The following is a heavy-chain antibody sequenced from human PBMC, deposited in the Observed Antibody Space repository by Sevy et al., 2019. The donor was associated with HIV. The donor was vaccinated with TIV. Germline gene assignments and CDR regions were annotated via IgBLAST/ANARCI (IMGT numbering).Heavy chain of an antibody. CDR1: GFTVSSNY. CDR2: IYSGGST. D-gene: IGHD2-15*01. CDR3: ARGGDCSGGSCYDY. Sequence: GGSLRLSCAASGFTVSSNYMSWVRQAPWKGLEWVSVIYSGGSTFYADSVKGRFTISRDSSKNTLYLQVSSLRAEDTAVYYCARGGDCSGGSCYDYWGQGTLVTVSS. J-gene: IGHJ4*02. V-gene: IGHV3-53*01.